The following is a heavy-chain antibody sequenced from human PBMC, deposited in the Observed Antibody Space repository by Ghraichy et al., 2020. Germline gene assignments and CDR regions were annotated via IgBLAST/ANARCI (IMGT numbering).Heavy chain of an antibody. CDR1: GFTFSSYG. CDR2: ISYDGSNK. D-gene: IGHD3-10*01. Sequence: GSLRLSCAASGFTFSSYGMHWVRQAPGKGLEWVAVISYDGSNKYYADSVKGRFTISRDNSKNTLYLQMNSLRAEDTAVYYCAKDYYYGSGSYYEDYYYYGMDVWGQGTTVTVSS. V-gene: IGHV3-30*18. CDR3: AKDYYYGSGSYYEDYYYYGMDV. J-gene: IGHJ6*02.